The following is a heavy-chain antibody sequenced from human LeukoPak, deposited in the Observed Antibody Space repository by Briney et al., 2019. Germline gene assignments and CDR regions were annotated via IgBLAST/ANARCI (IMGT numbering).Heavy chain of an antibody. J-gene: IGHJ4*02. Sequence: PSETLSPTCAVYGESFNDYFWNWIRQPPGKGLEWIGEVNYKGSTYYNSSLKTRVSMSVDTSKKQIFLKLRSVTATDTAMYFCARGSRFDGYCAAGTCYSAYYDYWGQGTPVTVSS. CDR3: ARGSRFDGYCAAGTCYSAYYDY. D-gene: IGHD2-15*01. CDR1: GESFNDYF. V-gene: IGHV4-34*01. CDR2: VNYKGST.